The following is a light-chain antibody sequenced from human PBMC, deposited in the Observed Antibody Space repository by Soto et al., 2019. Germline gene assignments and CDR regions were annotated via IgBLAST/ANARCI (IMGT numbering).Light chain of an antibody. CDR3: CSYAGSYTWV. V-gene: IGLV2-11*01. J-gene: IGLJ3*02. CDR1: SSDVGGFNY. CDR2: DVS. Sequence: QSVLTQPRSVSGSPGQSVTISCTGTSSDVGGFNYVSWYQQHPGKAPKLMIYDVSKRPSGVPDRFSGSKSGNTASLTISGLQAEDEAVYNCCSYAGSYTWVFGGGTKLTV.